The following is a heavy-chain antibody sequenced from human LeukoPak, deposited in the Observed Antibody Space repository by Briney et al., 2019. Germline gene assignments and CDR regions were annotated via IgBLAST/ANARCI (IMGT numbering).Heavy chain of an antibody. Sequence: QAGGSLRLSCAASGFTFDDYAMHWVRHAPGKGLEWLSGISWNSDSIAYADSVTGRFTISRDNAKNSLYLQMNSLRAEDTALYYCAKGDDYDYVVKGNYFDYWGQGTLVTVSS. J-gene: IGHJ4*02. CDR2: ISWNSDSI. D-gene: IGHD3-16*01. CDR3: AKGDDYDYVVKGNYFDY. CDR1: GFTFDDYA. V-gene: IGHV3-9*01.